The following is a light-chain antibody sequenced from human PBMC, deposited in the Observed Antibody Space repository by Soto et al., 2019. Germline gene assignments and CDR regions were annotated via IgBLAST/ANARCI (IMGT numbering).Light chain of an antibody. CDR3: HQSYSTPPT. CDR1: QSISSY. CDR2: AAS. Sequence: DIQITQSPSSLSASVGDRVTITCRASQSISSYLNWYQQKPGKDPKLLIYAASSLQSGVPSRFSRSGSGTDFTLTISSMQPEDFATYYCHQSYSTPPTFGQGTKVEIK. V-gene: IGKV1-39*01. J-gene: IGKJ1*01.